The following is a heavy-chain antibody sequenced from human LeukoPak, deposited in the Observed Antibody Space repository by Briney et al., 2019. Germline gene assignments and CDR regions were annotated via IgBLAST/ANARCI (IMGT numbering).Heavy chain of an antibody. J-gene: IGHJ3*02. CDR3: ASPVLVSLGMRYGGNAFDI. Sequence: EASVKVSCKASGYTFTGYYMHWVRQAPGQGLEWMGWINPNSGGTNYAQKFQGRVTMTRDTSISTAYMELSRLRSDDTAVYYCASPVLVSLGMRYGGNAFDIWGQGTMVTVSS. CDR2: INPNSGGT. CDR1: GYTFTGYY. D-gene: IGHD3-16*01. V-gene: IGHV1-2*02.